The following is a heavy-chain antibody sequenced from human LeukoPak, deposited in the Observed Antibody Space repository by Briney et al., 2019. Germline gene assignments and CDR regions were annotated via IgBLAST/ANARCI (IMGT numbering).Heavy chain of an antibody. V-gene: IGHV4-59*01. Sequence: SETLSLTCAVYGGSFSGYYWSWIRQPPGKGLEWIGYIYYSGSTNYNPSLKSRVTISVDTSKNQFSLKLSSVTAADTAVYYCARVQGTVTPNWFDPWGQGTLVTVSS. CDR2: IYYSGST. D-gene: IGHD4-17*01. CDR3: ARVQGTVTPNWFDP. J-gene: IGHJ5*02. CDR1: GGSFSGYY.